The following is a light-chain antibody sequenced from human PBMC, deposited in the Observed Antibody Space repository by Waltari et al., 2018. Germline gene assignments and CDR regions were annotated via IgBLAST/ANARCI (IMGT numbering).Light chain of an antibody. V-gene: IGLV4-69*01. J-gene: IGLJ3*02. CDR1: SGHSTNV. CDR3: QTGGHGTWV. Sequence: QLVLTQSPSASASLGASVKLTCTLSSGHSTNVIAWLQKRPEEGPRYLMKVNSDGSHHKGDEIPDRFSGSSSGAERYLTISSLQSEDEADYYCQTGGHGTWVFGGGTKLTVL. CDR2: VNSDGSH.